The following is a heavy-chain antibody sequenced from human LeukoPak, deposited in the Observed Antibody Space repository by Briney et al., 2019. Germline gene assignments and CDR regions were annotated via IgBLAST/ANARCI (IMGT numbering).Heavy chain of an antibody. CDR1: GYSISSGYY. CDR2: IYHSGST. CDR3: ARSIAVVGTFYFDY. V-gene: IGHV4-38-2*01. J-gene: IGHJ4*02. Sequence: PSETLSLTCAVSGYSISSGYYWVWIRQPPGKGLEWTGTIYHSGSTYYNPSLKSRVTISLDTSKNQFSLKLSSVTAADTAEYYCARSIAVVGTFYFDYWGQGTLVTVSS. D-gene: IGHD6-19*01.